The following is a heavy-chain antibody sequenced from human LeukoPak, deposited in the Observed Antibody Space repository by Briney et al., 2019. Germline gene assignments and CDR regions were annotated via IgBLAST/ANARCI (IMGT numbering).Heavy chain of an antibody. V-gene: IGHV3-7*04. Sequence: GGSLRLSCAASGFTFSDYYMTWFRQAPGKGLEWVANIKQDGGEKYYVDSVKGRFTISRDNAKNSLYLQMNSLRAEDTAVYYCAGDTATPIGYWGQGTLVTVSS. D-gene: IGHD5-18*01. J-gene: IGHJ4*02. CDR1: GFTFSDYY. CDR2: IKQDGGEK. CDR3: AGDTATPIGY.